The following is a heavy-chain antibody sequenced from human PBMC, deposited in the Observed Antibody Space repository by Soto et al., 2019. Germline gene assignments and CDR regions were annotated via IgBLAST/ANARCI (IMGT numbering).Heavy chain of an antibody. CDR2: ISYDGSNK. CDR3: ASWERDY. D-gene: IGHD1-26*01. V-gene: IGHV3-30-3*01. Sequence: VQLLESGGGVVQPGRSLRLSCAASGFTFSSYAMHWVRQAPGKGLEWVAVISYDGSNKYYADSVKGRFTISRDNSKNTLYLQMNSLRAEDTAVYYCASWERDYWGQGTLVTVSS. J-gene: IGHJ4*02. CDR1: GFTFSSYA.